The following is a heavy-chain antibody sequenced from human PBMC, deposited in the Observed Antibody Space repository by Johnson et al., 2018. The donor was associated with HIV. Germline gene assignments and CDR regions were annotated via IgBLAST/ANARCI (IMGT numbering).Heavy chain of an antibody. CDR2: ISYDGNNQ. CDR3: ARGAVYFDWLSADEGFAFDI. CDR1: GFTFDDYA. Sequence: VQLVESGGGVVRPGGSLRLSCAASGFTFDDYAMSWVRQAPGKGLEWVAFISYDGNNQYYRDSVKGRFTISRDNSKNKLYLQMNSLRAEDTAMYYCARGAVYFDWLSADEGFAFDIWGQGTMVTVSS. D-gene: IGHD3-9*01. V-gene: IGHV3-30*14. J-gene: IGHJ3*02.